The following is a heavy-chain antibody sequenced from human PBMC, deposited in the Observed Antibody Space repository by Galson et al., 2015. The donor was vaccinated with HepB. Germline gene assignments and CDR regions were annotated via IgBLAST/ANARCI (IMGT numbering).Heavy chain of an antibody. CDR3: ARAARFESSGYYYFEQ. J-gene: IGHJ4*02. CDR1: GFTFSSFE. V-gene: IGHV3-48*03. Sequence: SLRLSCAASGFTFSSFEMNWVRRAPGKGLEWVSYISGSDNMIFYADSVKGRFTISRDNAKNSLYLQMNSLRAEDTAVHYCARAARFESSGYYYFEQWGQGTLVTVSS. CDR2: ISGSDNMI. D-gene: IGHD3-22*01.